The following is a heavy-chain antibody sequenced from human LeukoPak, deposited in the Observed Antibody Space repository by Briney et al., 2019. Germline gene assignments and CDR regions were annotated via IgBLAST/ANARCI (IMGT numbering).Heavy chain of an antibody. CDR3: AREQSSDCSSTSCYIGLRF. D-gene: IGHD2-2*02. CDR2: IIPVFGTA. Sequence: SVKVSCRASGGTFSDFAISWVRQAPGQGLEWMGGIIPVFGTANYAQNFQGRVTITADESTSTAYMELSSLKSEDTAVYYCAREQSSDCSSTSCYIGLRFWGQGTLVTVSS. CDR1: GGTFSDFA. V-gene: IGHV1-69*01. J-gene: IGHJ4*02.